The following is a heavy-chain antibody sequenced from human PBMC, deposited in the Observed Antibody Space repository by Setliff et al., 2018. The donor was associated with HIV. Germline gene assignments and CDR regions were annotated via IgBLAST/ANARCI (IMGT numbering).Heavy chain of an antibody. Sequence: SETLSLTCTVSNVSINSYYWSWIRQPAGRALEWIGRISSSGTTNYNPSLKSRVKMSIDTSKNQFSLKLSSVTAADTAVYFCARDPYCSGDGCPRYYQHWGRGTLVTVSS. D-gene: IGHD2-15*01. CDR2: ISSSGTT. CDR1: NVSINSYY. V-gene: IGHV4-4*07. CDR3: ARDPYCSGDGCPRYYQH. J-gene: IGHJ1*01.